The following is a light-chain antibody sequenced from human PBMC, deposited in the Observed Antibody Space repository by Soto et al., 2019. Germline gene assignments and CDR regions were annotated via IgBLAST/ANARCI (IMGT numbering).Light chain of an antibody. V-gene: IGLV1-51*01. CDR3: GTWDSSLSAVV. Sequence: QSVLTQPPSVSAAPGQKVTISCSGSSSNIGNNYVSRYQQLPGTAPKLLIYDSNKRHSGIPDRFSGSKSGTSATLGITGLQTGDQADYYCGTWDSSLSAVVFGGGTKLTVL. CDR2: DSN. CDR1: SSNIGNNY. J-gene: IGLJ2*01.